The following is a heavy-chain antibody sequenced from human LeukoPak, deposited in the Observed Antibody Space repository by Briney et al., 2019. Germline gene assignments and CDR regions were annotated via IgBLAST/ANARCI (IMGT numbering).Heavy chain of an antibody. CDR1: GFTFSSYW. V-gene: IGHV3-74*01. J-gene: IGHJ5*02. CDR3: SRDLYYYDSSGRFDP. D-gene: IGHD3-22*01. CDR2: INSDGSST. Sequence: GGSLRLSCAASGFTFSSYWMHWVRQAPGKGLVWVSRINSDGSSTIYADSVKGRFTISRDTAKNTLYIKINSLRAEDTAVYFCSRDLYYYDSSGRFDPWGQGTLVTVSS.